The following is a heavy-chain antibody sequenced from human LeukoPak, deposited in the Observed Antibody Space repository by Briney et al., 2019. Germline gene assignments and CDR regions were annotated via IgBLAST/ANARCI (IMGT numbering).Heavy chain of an antibody. CDR1: GGSISSSSDY. CDR3: ARRAYSAAYWKHFDY. CDR2: IYYHENT. J-gene: IGHJ4*02. D-gene: IGHD1-1*01. Sequence: PSEALSLTCTVSGGSISSSSDYWGWIRQAPGKGLEWIGSIYYHENTYYNSSLKSRVTISVDTSKNQFSLKLNSVTAADTAVYFCARRAYSAAYWKHFDYWGQGTLVTVSS. V-gene: IGHV4-39*01.